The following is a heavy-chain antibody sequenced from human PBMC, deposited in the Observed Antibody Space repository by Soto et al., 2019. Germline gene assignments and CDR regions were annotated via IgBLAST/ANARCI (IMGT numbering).Heavy chain of an antibody. V-gene: IGHV4-39*01. CDR2: IYYSGST. D-gene: IGHD3-22*01. J-gene: IGHJ4*02. CDR1: GGSISSSSYY. CDR3: ARHNAEDDSSGYYYLNFDY. Sequence: SETLSLTCTVSGGSISSSSYYWGWIRQPPGKGLEWIGSIYYSGSTYYNPSLKSRVTISVDTSKNQFSLKLSSVTAADTAVYYCARHNAEDDSSGYYYLNFDYWGQGTLVTVSS.